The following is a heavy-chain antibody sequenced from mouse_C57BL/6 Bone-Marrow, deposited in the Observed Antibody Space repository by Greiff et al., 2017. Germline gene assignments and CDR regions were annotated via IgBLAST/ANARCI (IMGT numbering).Heavy chain of an antibody. CDR3: ARNYGSRFLGYYAMDY. J-gene: IGHJ4*01. Sequence: QVQLQQPGAELVKPGASVKLSCKASGYTFTSYWMHWVKQRPGRGLEWIGRIDPNSGGTKYNEKFKSKATLTVDKPSSTAYMQLSSLTSEDSAVYYWARNYGSRFLGYYAMDYWGQGTSVTVSS. CDR1: GYTFTSYW. CDR2: IDPNSGGT. D-gene: IGHD1-1*01. V-gene: IGHV1-72*01.